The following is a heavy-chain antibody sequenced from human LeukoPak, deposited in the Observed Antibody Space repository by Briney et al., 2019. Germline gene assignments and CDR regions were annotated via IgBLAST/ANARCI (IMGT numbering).Heavy chain of an antibody. J-gene: IGHJ4*02. CDR1: GYTFTSYG. CDR2: NSAYNGNT. V-gene: IGHV1-18*01. CDR3: ARGAGYEFWIGYVPHYFDY. Sequence: AASVKVSCKASGYTFTSYGISWVRQAPGQGLEWMGWNSAYNGNTNYAQKLQGRVTMTTDTSTSTAYMELRSLRSDDTAVYYCARGAGYEFWIGYVPHYFDYWGQGTLVTVSS. D-gene: IGHD3-3*01.